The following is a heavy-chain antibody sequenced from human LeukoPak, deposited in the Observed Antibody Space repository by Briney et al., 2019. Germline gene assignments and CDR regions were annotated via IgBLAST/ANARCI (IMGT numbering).Heavy chain of an antibody. CDR3: ARDGVYYDFWSGYSGNDY. V-gene: IGHV3-21*01. CDR2: IGSGGKDT. D-gene: IGHD3-3*01. J-gene: IGHJ4*02. CDR1: GFTFSSYD. Sequence: GGSLRLSCAASGFTFSSYDMHWVRQAPGKGLDWVSSIGSGGKDTYYADSVKGRFTISRDNSKNTFYLQMNSLRAEDTAVYYCARDGVYYDFWSGYSGNDYWGQGTLVTVSS.